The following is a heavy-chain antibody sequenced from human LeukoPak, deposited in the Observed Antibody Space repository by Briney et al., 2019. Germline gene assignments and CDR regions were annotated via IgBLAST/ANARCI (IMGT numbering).Heavy chain of an antibody. CDR2: IYNSGNT. D-gene: IGHD6-13*01. CDR1: GDSINSDDYY. CDR3: ARERSSSWYWVDY. J-gene: IGHJ4*02. Sequence: PSETLSLTCTVSGDSINSDDYYWTWIRQAPGKGLEWIGNIYNSGNTDYNPSLKSRVTISVDKSKNQFSLKLSSVTAADTAVYYCARERSSSWYWVDYWGQGTLVTVSS. V-gene: IGHV4-30-4*01.